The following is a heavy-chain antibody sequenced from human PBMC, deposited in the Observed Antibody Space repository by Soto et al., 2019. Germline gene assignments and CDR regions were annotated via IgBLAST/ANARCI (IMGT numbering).Heavy chain of an antibody. D-gene: IGHD2-21*02. CDR2: IIPIFGTA. CDR3: ARTNCGGDCYQYYYYGMDV. CDR1: GGTFSSYA. J-gene: IGHJ6*02. Sequence: SVKVSCKASGGTFSSYAISWVRQAPGQGLEWMGGIIPIFGTANYAQKLQGRVTITADKSTSTAYMELSSLRSEDTAVYYCARTNCGGDCYQYYYYGMDVWGQGTTVTVSS. V-gene: IGHV1-69*06.